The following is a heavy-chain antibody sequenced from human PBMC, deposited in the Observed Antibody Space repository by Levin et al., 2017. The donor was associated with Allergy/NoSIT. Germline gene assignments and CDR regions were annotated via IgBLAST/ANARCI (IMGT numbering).Heavy chain of an antibody. CDR1: GGSISSSSYY. J-gene: IGHJ6*02. CDR2: IYYSGST. Sequence: PGGSLRLSCTVSGGSISSSSYYWGWIRQPPGKGLEWIGSIYYSGSTYYNPSLKSRVTISVDTSKNQFSLKLSSVTAADTAVYYCARDGDYSNYYDYGMDGWGQGTTVTVSS. V-gene: IGHV4-39*07. CDR3: ARDGDYSNYYDYGMDG. D-gene: IGHD4-11*01.